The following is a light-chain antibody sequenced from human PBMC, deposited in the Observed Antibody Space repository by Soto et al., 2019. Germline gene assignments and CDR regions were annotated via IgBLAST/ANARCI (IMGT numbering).Light chain of an antibody. CDR3: QSYDSSLSGYVL. CDR1: SSNIGAGYD. V-gene: IGLV1-40*01. Sequence: QPVLTQPPSVSGAPGQRVTISCTGSSSNIGAGYDVQWYQQLPGTAPKLLIYGNNNRPSGVPDRFSGSKSGTSASLAITGLQAEDEADYYCQSYDSSLSGYVLFGGGTKLTVL. CDR2: GNN. J-gene: IGLJ2*01.